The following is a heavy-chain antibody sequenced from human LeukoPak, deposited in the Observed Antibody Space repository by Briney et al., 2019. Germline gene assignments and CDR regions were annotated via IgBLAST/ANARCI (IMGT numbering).Heavy chain of an antibody. V-gene: IGHV1-46*01. D-gene: IGHD3-9*01. CDR1: GYTFTGYY. Sequence: GASVKVSCKASGYTFTGYYIHWVRQAPGQGLEWMGIINPSGGTTSYAQKFQGRVTMTRDTSTSTVYMELSSLRSEDTAVYYCARCGEPSYDILTGYSRFDYWGQGTLVTVSS. CDR3: ARCGEPSYDILTGYSRFDY. J-gene: IGHJ4*02. CDR2: INPSGGTT.